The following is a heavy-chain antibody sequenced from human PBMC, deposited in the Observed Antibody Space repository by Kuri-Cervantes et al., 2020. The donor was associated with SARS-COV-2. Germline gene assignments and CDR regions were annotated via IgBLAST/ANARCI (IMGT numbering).Heavy chain of an antibody. CDR1: GGSISSSTYF. V-gene: IGHV4-39*01. CDR3: ARYCSGGNCWGDFDY. J-gene: IGHJ4*02. CDR2: ISYRANT. D-gene: IGHD2-15*01. Sequence: SETLSLTCTVSGGSISSSTYFWGWIRQPPGKGLEWIGTISYRANTYYNPSLRSRITMDVDTSKNQFSLNLNSVAATDTAIYYCARYCSGGNCWGDFDYWGQGTLVTVSS.